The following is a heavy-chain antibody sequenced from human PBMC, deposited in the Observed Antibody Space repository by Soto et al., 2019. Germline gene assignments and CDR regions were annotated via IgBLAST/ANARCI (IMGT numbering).Heavy chain of an antibody. CDR1: VFNVNTNY. Sequence: PWWSPRLSCAASVFNVNTNYMTWVRQAPGKGLEWVSVMYTGGSTYYAASVKGRFTISRDNFKNTVYLQMNSLRVEDTAMYYCARDLDGMDVWGQGTTVTVSS. V-gene: IGHV3-53*01. CDR3: ARDLDGMDV. J-gene: IGHJ6*02. CDR2: MYTGGST.